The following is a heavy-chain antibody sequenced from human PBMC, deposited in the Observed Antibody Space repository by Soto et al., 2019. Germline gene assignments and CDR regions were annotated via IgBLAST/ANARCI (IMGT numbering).Heavy chain of an antibody. CDR3: ARSPRYDYVWGSYRSYAFDI. D-gene: IGHD3-16*02. CDR1: GGSFSGYY. V-gene: IGHV4-34*01. J-gene: IGHJ3*02. CDR2: INHSGST. Sequence: SETLSLTCAVYGGSFSGYYWSWIRQPPGKGLEWIGEINHSGSTNYNPSLKSRVTISVDTSKNQFSLKLSSVTAADTAVYYCARSPRYDYVWGSYRSYAFDIWGQGTMVTVSS.